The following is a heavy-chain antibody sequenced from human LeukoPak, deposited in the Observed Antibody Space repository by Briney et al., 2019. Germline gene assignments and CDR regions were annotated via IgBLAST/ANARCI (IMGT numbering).Heavy chain of an antibody. CDR3: AREGRQQLATFDY. V-gene: IGHV3-30*04. Sequence: GGSLRLSCAASGFTFSSYAMHWVRQAPGKGLEWVAVISYDGSNKYYADSVKGRFTISGDNSKNTLYLQMNSLRAEDTAVYYCAREGRQQLATFDYWGQGTLVTVSS. D-gene: IGHD6-13*01. J-gene: IGHJ4*02. CDR2: ISYDGSNK. CDR1: GFTFSSYA.